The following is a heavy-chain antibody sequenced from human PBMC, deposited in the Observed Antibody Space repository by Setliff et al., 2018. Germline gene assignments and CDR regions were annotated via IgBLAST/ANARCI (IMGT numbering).Heavy chain of an antibody. CDR1: GFTFDDYA. CDR3: ARSFSRREKFLLDY. Sequence: SETLSLSCAASGFTFDDYAMHWVRQPPGKGLEWIGSIYHSGSTNYNPSLKSRVTISMDTSKSQFSLKVSSVTAADTAVYYCARSFSRREKFLLDYWGQGALVTVSS. J-gene: IGHJ4*02. CDR2: IYHSGST. V-gene: IGHV4-38-2*01.